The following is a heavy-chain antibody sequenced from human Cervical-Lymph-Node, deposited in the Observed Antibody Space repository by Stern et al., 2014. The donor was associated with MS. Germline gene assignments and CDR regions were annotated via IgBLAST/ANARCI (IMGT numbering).Heavy chain of an antibody. D-gene: IGHD2-15*01. V-gene: IGHV4-30-2*01. CDR1: GGSVGRGGYS. CDR2: IYFTGTT. Sequence: QLKLQESDSRLVKPSQTLSLTCAVSGGSVGRGGYSWNWIRQPAGKGLEWIGNIYFTGTTYNNPSLQSRVTISVDRSKSQFYLNLSSLTAADTAVYYCARGHCSGGTCYFDSWGQGTLVTVSS. CDR3: ARGHCSGGTCYFDS. J-gene: IGHJ4*01.